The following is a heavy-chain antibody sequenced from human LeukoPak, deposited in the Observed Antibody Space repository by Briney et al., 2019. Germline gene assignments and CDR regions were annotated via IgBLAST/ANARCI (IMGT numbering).Heavy chain of an antibody. CDR1: GYSISSGYY. J-gene: IGHJ5*02. CDR2: IYHSGST. V-gene: IGHV4-38-2*02. Sequence: MSSETLSLTCTVSGYSISSGYYWGWIRQPPGKGLEWIGSIYHSGSTYYNPSLKSRVTISVDTSKNQFSLKLSSVTAADTAVYHCARGEYQLPHSYWFDPWGQGTRVTVSS. CDR3: ARGEYQLPHSYWFDP. D-gene: IGHD2-2*01.